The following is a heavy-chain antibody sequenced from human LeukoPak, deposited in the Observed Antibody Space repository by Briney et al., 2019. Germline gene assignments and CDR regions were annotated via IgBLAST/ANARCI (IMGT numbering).Heavy chain of an antibody. CDR2: IYYSGST. J-gene: IGHJ4*02. Sequence: SETLSLTCTVSGGSISSSSYYWGWIRQPPGKGLEWIGSIYYSGSTYYNPSLKSRVTISVDTSKNQFSLKLSSVTAADTAVCYCARGYRASTWIQLWYHFDYWGQGTLVTVSS. V-gene: IGHV4-39*07. D-gene: IGHD5-18*01. CDR1: GGSISSSSYY. CDR3: ARGYRASTWIQLWYHFDY.